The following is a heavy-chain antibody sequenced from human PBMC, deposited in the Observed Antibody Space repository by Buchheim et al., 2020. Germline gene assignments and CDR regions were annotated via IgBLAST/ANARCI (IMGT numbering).Heavy chain of an antibody. CDR2: IYHTGST. V-gene: IGHV4-4*02. D-gene: IGHD2-2*01. Sequence: QVQLQESGPGLVKPSGTLSLTCAVSGGSITSSHWWTWVRQPPGKGLEWIGEIYHTGSTNYRPSLAIRVTILVDRSKNQFSPTLRSVTAADTGFYYCARDPSSSATFDSWGQGTL. J-gene: IGHJ5*01. CDR1: GGSITSSHW. CDR3: ARDPSSSATFDS.